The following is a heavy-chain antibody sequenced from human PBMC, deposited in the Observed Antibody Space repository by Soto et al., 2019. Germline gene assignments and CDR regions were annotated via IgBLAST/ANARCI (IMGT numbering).Heavy chain of an antibody. CDR1: GFTFSSYG. D-gene: IGHD4-17*01. Sequence: GGSLRLSCAASGFTFSSYGMHWVRQAPGKGLEWVAVIWYDGSNKYYADSVKGRFTISRDNSKNTLYLQMNSLRAEDTAVYYCARSAGGLSYGGNTRFYYYYGMDVWGQGTTVTVSS. CDR2: IWYDGSNK. J-gene: IGHJ6*02. V-gene: IGHV3-33*01. CDR3: ARSAGGLSYGGNTRFYYYYGMDV.